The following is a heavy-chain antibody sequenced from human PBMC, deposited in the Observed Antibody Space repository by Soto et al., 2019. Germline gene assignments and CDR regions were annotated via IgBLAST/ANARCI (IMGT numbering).Heavy chain of an antibody. D-gene: IGHD3-22*01. J-gene: IGHJ4*02. CDR3: AREGGDKYYYDSSGYIYFDY. Sequence: GGSLRLSCAASGFTFSSYAMHWVRQAPGKGLEWVAVISYDGSNKYYADSVKGRFTISRDNSKNTLYLQMNSLRAEDTAVYYCAREGGDKYYYDSSGYIYFDYWGQGTLVTVST. V-gene: IGHV3-30*01. CDR2: ISYDGSNK. CDR1: GFTFSSYA.